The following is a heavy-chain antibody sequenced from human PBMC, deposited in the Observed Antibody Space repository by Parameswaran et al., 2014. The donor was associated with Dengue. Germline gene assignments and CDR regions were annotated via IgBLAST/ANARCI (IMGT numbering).Heavy chain of an antibody. D-gene: IGHD4-17*01. CDR3: ARGVGYGDFPHDY. Sequence: VRQMPGKGLEWVAVIWYDGSNKYYADSVKGRFTISRDNSKNTLYLQMNSLRAEDTAVYYCARGVGYGDFPHDYWGRGTLGTVSS. CDR2: IWYDGSNK. V-gene: IGHV3-33*01. J-gene: IGHJ4*02.